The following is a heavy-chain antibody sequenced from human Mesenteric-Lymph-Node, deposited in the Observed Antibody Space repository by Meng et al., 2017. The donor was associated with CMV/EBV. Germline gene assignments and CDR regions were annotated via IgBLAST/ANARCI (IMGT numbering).Heavy chain of an antibody. Sequence: QVQLVQSGAEVKKPGASVRVSCKAPGYTFIDYYINWVRQAPGQGLEWMGRINPKTGGRSYAQNFQGRVTMTRDTFINTAYMEVNRLNSDDTAMYYCARDRDTDWYSPFDYWGPGTLVTVSS. V-gene: IGHV1-2*06. J-gene: IGHJ4*02. D-gene: IGHD3-9*01. CDR3: ARDRDTDWYSPFDY. CDR2: INPKTGGR. CDR1: GYTFIDYY.